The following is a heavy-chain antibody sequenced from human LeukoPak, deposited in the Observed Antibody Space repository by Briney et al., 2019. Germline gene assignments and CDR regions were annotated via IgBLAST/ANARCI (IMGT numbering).Heavy chain of an antibody. CDR3: ARRSDYMDY. V-gene: IGHV4-59*01. J-gene: IGHJ4*02. Sequence: SETLSLTCTVSGGSISSYYWSWVRQPPGKGLEWIGYSYYSGHTNYNPSLKSRVTISVDTSKKQSSLKLSSVTAVDTAVYYCARRSDYMDYWGQGTLVTVSS. CDR1: GGSISSYY. CDR2: SYYSGHT.